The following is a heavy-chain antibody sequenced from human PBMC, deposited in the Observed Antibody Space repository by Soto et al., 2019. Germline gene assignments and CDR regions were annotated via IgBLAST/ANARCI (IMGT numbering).Heavy chain of an antibody. CDR3: ARAWAHSGYEVGAFDI. D-gene: IGHD5-12*01. V-gene: IGHV4-31*03. J-gene: IGHJ3*02. CDR1: GVSISSGYYY. CDR2: IYYTGST. Sequence: QVQLQESGPGLVKPSQTLSLTCTVSGVSISSGYYYWSWIRQHPGKGLECIGNIYYTGSTYYNPSLKSRVTISIDTSKNQFSLKLNSVTAADTAVYYCARAWAHSGYEVGAFDIWGQGTMVTVSS.